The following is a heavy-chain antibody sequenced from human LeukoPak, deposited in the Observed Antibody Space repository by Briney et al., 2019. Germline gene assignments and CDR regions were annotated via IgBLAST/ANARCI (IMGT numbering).Heavy chain of an antibody. J-gene: IGHJ5*02. V-gene: IGHV3-23*01. Sequence: GGSLRLSCAASGFTFSSYAMSWVRQAPGKGLEWVSAISGSGGSTYYADSVKGRFTISRDNSKNTLYLLMNSLRAEDTAVYYCAKVGYYDFWSGPHWFDPWGQGTLVTVSS. CDR1: GFTFSSYA. CDR3: AKVGYYDFWSGPHWFDP. CDR2: ISGSGGST. D-gene: IGHD3-3*01.